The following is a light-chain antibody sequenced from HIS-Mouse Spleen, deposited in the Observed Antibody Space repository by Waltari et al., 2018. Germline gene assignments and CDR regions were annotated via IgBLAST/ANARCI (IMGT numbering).Light chain of an antibody. CDR1: SSDVGGYNY. V-gene: IGLV2-11*01. CDR3: CSYAGSYTFPYV. CDR2: DVS. Sequence: QSALTQPRSVSGSPGQSVTISCTGTSSDVGGYNYVSWYQQHPGTAPKLMIYDVSKRPSGVPDRFSGSKSGNTASLTISGLQAEDEADYYCCSYAGSYTFPYVFGTGTKVTVL. J-gene: IGLJ1*01.